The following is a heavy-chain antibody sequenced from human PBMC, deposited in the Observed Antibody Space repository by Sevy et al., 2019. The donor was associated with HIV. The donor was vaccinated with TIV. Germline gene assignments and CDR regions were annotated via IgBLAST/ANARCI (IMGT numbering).Heavy chain of an antibody. CDR2: ISSSSSYI. V-gene: IGHV3-21*01. D-gene: IGHD2-2*01. CDR1: GFTFSSYS. Sequence: GGSLRLSCAASGFTFSSYSMNWVRQAPGKGLEWVSSISSSSSYIYYADSVKGRFTISRDKAKNSLYLQMNSLRAEDTAVYNCARDLGCSSTSCYSMWDLYYYYGMDVWGQGTTVTVSS. J-gene: IGHJ6*02. CDR3: ARDLGCSSTSCYSMWDLYYYYGMDV.